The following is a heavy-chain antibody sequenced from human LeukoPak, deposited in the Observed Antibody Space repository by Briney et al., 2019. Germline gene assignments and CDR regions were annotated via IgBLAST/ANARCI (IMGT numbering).Heavy chain of an antibody. CDR1: GFTFSSYW. D-gene: IGHD2-21*02. J-gene: IGHJ2*01. CDR3: ARDAYCGGDCYSYFDL. CDR2: INQDGSEK. Sequence: GGSLRLSCAASGFTFSSYWMSWVRQAPGKGLEWVANINQDGSEKYYVDSVKGRFTISRDNAKNSLYVQMNSLRAEDTAVYYCARDAYCGGDCYSYFDLWGRGTLVTVSS. V-gene: IGHV3-7*01.